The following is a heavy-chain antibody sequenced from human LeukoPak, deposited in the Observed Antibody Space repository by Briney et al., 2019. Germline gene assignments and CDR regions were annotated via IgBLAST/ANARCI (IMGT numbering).Heavy chain of an antibody. J-gene: IGHJ6*02. CDR3: ARENYPTTVPTWSNGMDV. Sequence: PGGSLRLSCAASGFTFSSYWMHWVRQAPGKGLVWVSRINSDGSSTSYADSVKGRFTISRDNAKNSLYLQMNSLRAEDTAVYYCARENYPTTVPTWSNGMDVWGQGTTVTVSS. V-gene: IGHV3-74*01. D-gene: IGHD4-17*01. CDR1: GFTFSSYW. CDR2: INSDGSST.